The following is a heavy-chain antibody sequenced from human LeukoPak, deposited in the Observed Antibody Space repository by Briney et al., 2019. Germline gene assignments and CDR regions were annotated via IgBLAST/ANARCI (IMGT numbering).Heavy chain of an antibody. Sequence: SETLSLTCAVYGGSFSGYYWSWIRQPPGKGLEWIGEINHSGSTNYNPSLKSRVTISVDTSKNQFSLKLSSVTAADTAVYYCARLKGRPNTAMVWARYMDVWGKGTTVTISS. CDR2: INHSGST. V-gene: IGHV4-34*01. CDR1: GGSFSGYY. J-gene: IGHJ6*03. CDR3: ARLKGRPNTAMVWARYMDV. D-gene: IGHD5-18*01.